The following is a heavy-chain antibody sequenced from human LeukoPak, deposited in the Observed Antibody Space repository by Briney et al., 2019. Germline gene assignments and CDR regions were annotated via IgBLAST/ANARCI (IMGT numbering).Heavy chain of an antibody. CDR2: IRSKAYGGTT. CDR1: GFTFGDFV. J-gene: IGHJ4*02. V-gene: IGHV3-49*03. D-gene: IGHD3-22*01. Sequence: GGSLRLSCTASGFTFGDFVMSWFRQAPGKGPEWVGFIRSKAYGGTTEYAASVKGRFTISRDDSKSIAYLQMNSLKTEDTAVYYCTRGFYYDSNGLLCCWGQGTLVTVSS. CDR3: TRGFYYDSNGLLCC.